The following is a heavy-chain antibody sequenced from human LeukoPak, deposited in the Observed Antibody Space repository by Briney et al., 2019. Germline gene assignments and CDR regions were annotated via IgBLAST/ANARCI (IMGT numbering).Heavy chain of an antibody. Sequence: PGGSLRLSCAASGFTFSSYGMHWVRQAPGKGLEWVAVISYDGSNKYYADSVKGRFTISRDNSKNTLYLQMNSLRAEDTAVYYCAKGGSGSYDLIDYWGQGTLVTVSS. V-gene: IGHV3-30*18. CDR1: GFTFSSYG. CDR3: AKGGSGSYDLIDY. D-gene: IGHD1-26*01. J-gene: IGHJ4*02. CDR2: ISYDGSNK.